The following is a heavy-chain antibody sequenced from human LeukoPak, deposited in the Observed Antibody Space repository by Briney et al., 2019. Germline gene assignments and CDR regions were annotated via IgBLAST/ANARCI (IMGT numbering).Heavy chain of an antibody. Sequence: GGPLRLSCAASGFTLSNYAMSWVRQAPGKGLEWVSVIGINGRSIYYADFVKGRFTISRDNSKNTLYLQMNSLRVEDTALYFCAKSGYGDSAIFDYWGQGTLVTVSS. CDR2: IGINGRSI. V-gene: IGHV3-23*01. CDR1: GFTLSNYA. D-gene: IGHD4-17*01. CDR3: AKSGYGDSAIFDY. J-gene: IGHJ4*02.